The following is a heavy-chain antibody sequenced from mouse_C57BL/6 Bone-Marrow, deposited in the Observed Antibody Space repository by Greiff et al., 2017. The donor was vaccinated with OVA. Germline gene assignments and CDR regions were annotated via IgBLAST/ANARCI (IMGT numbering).Heavy chain of an antibody. V-gene: IGHV1-64*01. CDR2: IHPNSGST. J-gene: IGHJ3*01. D-gene: IGHD1-1*01. CDR1: GYTFTSYW. Sequence: VQLQQSGAELVKPGASVKLSCKASGYTFTSYWMHWVKQRPGQGLEWIGMIHPNSGSTNYNEKFKSKATLTVDKSSSTAYMQLSSLTSEDSAVYYCARHGSSSFAYWGQGTLVTVSA. CDR3: ARHGSSSFAY.